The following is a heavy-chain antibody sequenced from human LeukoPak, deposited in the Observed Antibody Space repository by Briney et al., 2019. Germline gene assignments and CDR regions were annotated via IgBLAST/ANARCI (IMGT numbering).Heavy chain of an antibody. V-gene: IGHV4-39*01. CDR2: IYYSGST. D-gene: IGHD6-6*01. CDR3: ARHLSVRPDY. Sequence: PAETLSLTCTVSGGYISSSSYYWGWIPQPPGKGLEWIVSIYYSGSTSYNPSLKSLVTISVDKLKNQFSMKLSSVNAAETAVYYCARHLSVRPDYWGQGTLVTVSS. J-gene: IGHJ4*02. CDR1: GGYISSSSYY.